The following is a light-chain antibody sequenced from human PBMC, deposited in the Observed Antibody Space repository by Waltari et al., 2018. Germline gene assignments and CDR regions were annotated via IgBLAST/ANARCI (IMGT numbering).Light chain of an antibody. CDR2: DNN. CDR3: GTWDSTLSAYVV. V-gene: IGLV1-51*01. Sequence: QSVLTQPPSVSAAPGQKVTISCSGRSSNIGNNYVSWYQQLPGTAPKLLIYDNNKRPSGIPDRFSGSKSGTSATLGITGLQTGDEADYYCGTWDSTLSAYVVFGGRTKLTVL. J-gene: IGLJ2*01. CDR1: SSNIGNNY.